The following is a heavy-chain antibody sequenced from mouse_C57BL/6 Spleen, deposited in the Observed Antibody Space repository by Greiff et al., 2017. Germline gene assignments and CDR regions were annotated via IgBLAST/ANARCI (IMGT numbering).Heavy chain of an antibody. V-gene: IGHV14-4*01. CDR3: TGYDDYDVGY. J-gene: IGHJ2*01. CDR1: CFNIKDDY. CDR2: IDPENGDT. Sequence: VQLQPSGAELVRPGASVKLSCTASCFNIKDDYLHWVKQRPEQGLEWIGWIDPENGDTEYASKFQGKATITADTSSNTAYLQRSSLTAEDTAVYYCTGYDDYDVGYWGQGTTLTVSS. D-gene: IGHD2-4*01.